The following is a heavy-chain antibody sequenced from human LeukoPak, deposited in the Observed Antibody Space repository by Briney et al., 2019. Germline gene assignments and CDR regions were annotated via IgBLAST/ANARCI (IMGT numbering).Heavy chain of an antibody. J-gene: IGHJ3*02. V-gene: IGHV4-4*02. CDR1: GDSISSNNW. CDR2: IYHSGST. D-gene: IGHD3-10*01. CDR3: ARDGISMDRRAIGANDAFDI. Sequence: PSETLSLTCAVSGDSISSNNWWSWVRQSPGKGLEWIGQIYHSGSTNYNPSLKSRVTISVDRSYSQFSLKLTSVIAADTAMYYCARDGISMDRRAIGANDAFDIWGQGTMVTVSS.